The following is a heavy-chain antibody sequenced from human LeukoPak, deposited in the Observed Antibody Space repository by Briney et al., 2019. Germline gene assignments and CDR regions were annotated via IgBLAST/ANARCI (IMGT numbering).Heavy chain of an antibody. J-gene: IGHJ5*02. Sequence: GASVKVSCKASGYTFTSYGISWVRQAPGQGLECMGWISAYNDNTNYAQKLQGRVTMTTDTSTNTAYMELRSLRSDDTAVYYCARVSGRFGEPNWFDPWGQGTLVTVSS. D-gene: IGHD3-10*01. CDR2: ISAYNDNT. CDR1: GYTFTSYG. V-gene: IGHV1-18*01. CDR3: ARVSGRFGEPNWFDP.